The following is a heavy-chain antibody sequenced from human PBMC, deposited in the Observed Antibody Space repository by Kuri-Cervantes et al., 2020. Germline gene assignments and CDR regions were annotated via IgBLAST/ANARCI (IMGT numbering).Heavy chain of an antibody. Sequence: GGSLRLSCVASGFGFSSFTSHWVRQAPDKGLEWVAAISTDGGRQYYLDSVRGRFTVSRDNSHNTLFLQMDSLRPEDTAVYYCAREPIVVVPAARGLLVVSYGMDVWGQGTTVTVSS. D-gene: IGHD2-2*01. V-gene: IGHV3-30-3*01. CDR1: GFGFSSFT. J-gene: IGHJ6*02. CDR2: ISTDGGRQ. CDR3: AREPIVVVPAARGLLVVSYGMDV.